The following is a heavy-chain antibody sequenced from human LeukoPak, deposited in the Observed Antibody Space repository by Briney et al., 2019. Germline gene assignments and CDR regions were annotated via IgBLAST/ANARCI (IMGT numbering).Heavy chain of an antibody. CDR3: ARLSYRSGWAHFDS. CDR2: IYYSGST. V-gene: IGHV4-59*08. D-gene: IGHD6-19*01. CDR1: GVSISNYY. Sequence: PSETLSLTCTVSGVSISNYYWSWIRQPPGKGLEWIGYIYYSGSTNYNPSLKSRVTISVDTSKNQFSLNLSSVTAADTAVYFCARLSYRSGWAHFDSWGQGTLVTVSS. J-gene: IGHJ4*02.